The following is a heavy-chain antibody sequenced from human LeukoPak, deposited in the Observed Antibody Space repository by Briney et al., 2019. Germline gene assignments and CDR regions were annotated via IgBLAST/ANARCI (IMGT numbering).Heavy chain of an antibody. D-gene: IGHD6-6*01. CDR1: GFTFSSYG. J-gene: IGHJ4*02. CDR3: AKGGPHSSSSEY. CDR2: IRYDGSNK. V-gene: IGHV3-30*02. Sequence: GGSLRLSCAASGFTFSSYGMHWVRQASGKGLEWVAFIRYDGSNKYYADSVKGRFTISRDNSKNTLYLQMNSLRAEDTAVYYCAKGGPHSSSSEYWGQGTLVTVSS.